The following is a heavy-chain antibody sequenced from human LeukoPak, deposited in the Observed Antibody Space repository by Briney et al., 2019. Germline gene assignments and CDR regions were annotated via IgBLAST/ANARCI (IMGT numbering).Heavy chain of an antibody. CDR1: GFTVSSNY. V-gene: IGHV3-66*01. CDR3: ARGLRDGYNPWYFDY. Sequence: GGFLRLSCAASGFTVSSNYMSWVRQAPGKGLEWVSVIYSGGSTYYADSMKGRFTISRDNSKNTLYLQMNSLRAEDTAVYYCARGLRDGYNPWYFDYWGQGTLVTVSS. J-gene: IGHJ4*02. CDR2: IYSGGST. D-gene: IGHD5-24*01.